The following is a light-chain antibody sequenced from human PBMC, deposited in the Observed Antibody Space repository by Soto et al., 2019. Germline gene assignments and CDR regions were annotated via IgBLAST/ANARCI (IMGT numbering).Light chain of an antibody. CDR1: SSGIRDYNY. CDR2: EVS. CDR3: SSKSPDF. J-gene: IGLJ1*01. V-gene: IGLV2-14*01. Sequence: QSALTQPASVSGSPGQSITISCTGTSSGIRDYNYVSWYQQLPGNAPKLIMYEVSNRPSGISNRFSGSKSGNTASLTISGLQAVDEADYYCSSKSPDFFGTGTKVTVL.